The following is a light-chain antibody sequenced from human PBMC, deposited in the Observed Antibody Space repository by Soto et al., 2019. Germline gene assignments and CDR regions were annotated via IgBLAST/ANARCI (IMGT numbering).Light chain of an antibody. CDR2: GAS. Sequence: AIQFTQSPSSLSASVGYRVTITCRASQDISSSLAWYQQKAGKAPKLLIYGASILQSGVPSGFSGSGFGTDFTLTIRSLRAEDFAIYFCQQTKSYPSTFGGGTKVAIK. V-gene: IGKV1-13*02. CDR3: QQTKSYPST. J-gene: IGKJ4*01. CDR1: QDISSS.